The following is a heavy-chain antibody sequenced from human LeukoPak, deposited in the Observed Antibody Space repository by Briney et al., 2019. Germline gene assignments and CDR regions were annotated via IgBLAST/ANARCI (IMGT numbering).Heavy chain of an antibody. D-gene: IGHD2-15*01. CDR1: GFTFSSYG. CDR3: ATHPDCSGGSCPDY. J-gene: IGHJ4*02. Sequence: GGSLRLSCAASGFTFSSYGMHWARQAPGKGLEWVAVIWYDGSNKYYADSVKGRFTISRDNSKNTLYLQMNSLGAEDTAVYYCATHPDCSGGSCPDYWGQGTLVTVSS. CDR2: IWYDGSNK. V-gene: IGHV3-33*01.